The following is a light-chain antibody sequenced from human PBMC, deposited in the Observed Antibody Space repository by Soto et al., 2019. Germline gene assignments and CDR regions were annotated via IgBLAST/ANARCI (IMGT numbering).Light chain of an antibody. CDR1: QSVNIN. CDR2: GAC. Sequence: DIMMTQSPFTLSASLGDRVTISCRASQSVNINLAWYQQKPGEANRLLMYGACTRAAVIPGSFSGNGAGTEFTLTASSLQPEDVAVYYCQQYDNCPFTFGPGTKVDI. V-gene: IGKV3-15*01. CDR3: QQYDNCPFT. J-gene: IGKJ3*01.